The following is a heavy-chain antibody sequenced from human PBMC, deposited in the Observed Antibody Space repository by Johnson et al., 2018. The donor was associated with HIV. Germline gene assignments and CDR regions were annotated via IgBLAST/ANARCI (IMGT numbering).Heavy chain of an antibody. D-gene: IGHD4-17*01. CDR1: GFAFSSYG. CDR2: IRYDGSNE. Sequence: QVQLVESGGGVVQPGGSLRLSCAASGFAFSSYGMHWVRQAPGKGLEWVTFIRYDGSNEYYADSLKGRFTISRDNSKNTLYLQMNSLRAEDTAVYYCARGRKTVTTVRPSAFDIWGQGTMVTVSS. CDR3: ARGRKTVTTVRPSAFDI. V-gene: IGHV3-30*02. J-gene: IGHJ3*02.